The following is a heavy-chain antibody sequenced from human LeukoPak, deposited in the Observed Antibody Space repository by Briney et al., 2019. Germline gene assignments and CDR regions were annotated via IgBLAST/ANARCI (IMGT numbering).Heavy chain of an antibody. CDR3: ARDLDIVVVAAAVRHYGLGV. Sequence: GASVKVSCKASGYTFTIYGISWVRQAPGQGLEWMGWISPYNGNTNYAQKFQGRVTMTTDTSTTTAYMELRSLRSDDTAVYYCARDLDIVVVAAAVRHYGLGVWGQGTTVTVSS. J-gene: IGHJ6*02. CDR1: GYTFTIYG. CDR2: ISPYNGNT. D-gene: IGHD2-15*01. V-gene: IGHV1-18*01.